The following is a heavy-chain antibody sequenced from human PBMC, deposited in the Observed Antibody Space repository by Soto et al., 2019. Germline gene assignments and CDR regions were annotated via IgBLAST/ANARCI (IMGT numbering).Heavy chain of an antibody. CDR1: GITISNYP. J-gene: IGHJ4*02. CDR3: VKDDGGYPSTAPH. CDR2: ISGSGDRT. V-gene: IGHV3-23*01. D-gene: IGHD3-22*01. Sequence: EVQLLESGGGLVQPGGSLRLSCAASGITISNYPMSWVRQAPGKGLDWVSGISGSGDRTYYAGSAKGRFTISKDISKNARSLRRDSLGVEDTDVYFCVKDDGGYPSTAPHWGQGTLVIVSS.